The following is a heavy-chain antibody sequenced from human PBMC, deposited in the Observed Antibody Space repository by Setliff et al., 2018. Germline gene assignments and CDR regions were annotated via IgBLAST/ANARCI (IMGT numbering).Heavy chain of an antibody. D-gene: IGHD6-6*01. J-gene: IGHJ6*03. CDR3: ARMAVRVASRPSSPLDYYYYMDL. V-gene: IGHV4-59*08. CDR1: GGSISRDY. CDR2: IFYSGST. Sequence: PSETLSLTCTVSGGSISRDYWMWIRQPPGKGLEWIGYIFYSGSTNYNPALKSRVTISVETSKSHFSLRLSSLTAADTAVYYCARMAVRVASRPSSPLDYYYYMDLWGKGATVTVSS.